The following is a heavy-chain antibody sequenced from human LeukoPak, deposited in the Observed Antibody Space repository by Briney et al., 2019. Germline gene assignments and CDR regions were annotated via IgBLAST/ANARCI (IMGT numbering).Heavy chain of an antibody. Sequence: PGGSLRLSCAASGFIFSTNWMHWVRQAPGKGLVWVSRINSDGSSTSYTDSVKGRFTISRDNAKNTLYLQMNSLGAEDTAVYFCAREGALPLDGFDIWGQGTMVTVSS. CDR3: AREGALPLDGFDI. CDR2: INSDGSST. CDR1: GFIFSTNW. D-gene: IGHD4/OR15-4a*01. J-gene: IGHJ3*02. V-gene: IGHV3-74*01.